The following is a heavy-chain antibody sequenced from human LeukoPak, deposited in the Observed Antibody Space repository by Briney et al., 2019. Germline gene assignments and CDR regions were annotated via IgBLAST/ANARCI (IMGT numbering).Heavy chain of an antibody. CDR3: ARTKPYYYYMDV. Sequence: SETLSLTCTVSGGSISSSSYHWGWIRQPPGKGLEWIGSIYYSGSTHYNPSLKSRVTISVDTSKNQFSLKLSSVTAADTAVYYCARTKPYYYYMDVWGKGTTVTVSS. CDR2: IYYSGST. CDR1: GGSISSSSYH. V-gene: IGHV4-39*01. J-gene: IGHJ6*03.